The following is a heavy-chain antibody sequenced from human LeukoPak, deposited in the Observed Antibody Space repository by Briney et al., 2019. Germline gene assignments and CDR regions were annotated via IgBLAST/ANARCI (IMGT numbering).Heavy chain of an antibody. CDR1: GYTFTSYG. D-gene: IGHD3-9*01. J-gene: IGHJ5*02. CDR3: ARGFWAGDILTGYYWMPPAPFDP. Sequence: ASVKVSCKASGYTFTSYGISWVRQAPGQGLEGRGWISAYNGNTNYAQKLQGRVTMTTDTSTSTAYMELRSLRSDDTAVYYCARGFWAGDILTGYYWMPPAPFDPWGQGTLVTVSS. CDR2: ISAYNGNT. V-gene: IGHV1-18*04.